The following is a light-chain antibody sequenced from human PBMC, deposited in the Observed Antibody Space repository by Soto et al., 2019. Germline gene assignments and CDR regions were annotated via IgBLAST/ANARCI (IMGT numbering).Light chain of an antibody. V-gene: IGLV2-14*01. CDR1: SSDVGGYNY. Sequence: QSVLTQPASVSGSPGQSITISCTGTSSDVGGYNYVSWYQQHPGKAPKLMIYEVSNRPSGVSNRFSGSKSGNTASLTVFGLQAEDEADYYCSSYTSSSTWLFGGGTKLTVL. CDR3: SSYTSSSTWL. CDR2: EVS. J-gene: IGLJ3*02.